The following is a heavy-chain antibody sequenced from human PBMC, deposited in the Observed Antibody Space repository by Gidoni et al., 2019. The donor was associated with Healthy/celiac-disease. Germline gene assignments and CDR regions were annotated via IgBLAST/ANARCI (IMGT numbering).Heavy chain of an antibody. CDR2: IYYSGST. J-gene: IGHJ4*02. Sequence: QLQPQESGPGLVKPSETLSLTCTVSGGSISSSSYYWGWIRQPPGKGLEWIGRIYYSGSTYYNPSLKSRGTISVDTSKNQFSLKLSSVTAADTAVYYCAAIVATPYYFDYWGQGTLVTVSS. CDR3: AAIVATPYYFDY. D-gene: IGHD5-12*01. V-gene: IGHV4-39*01. CDR1: GGSISSSSYY.